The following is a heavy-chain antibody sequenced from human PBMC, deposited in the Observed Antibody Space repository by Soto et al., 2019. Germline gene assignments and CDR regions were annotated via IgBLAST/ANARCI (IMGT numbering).Heavy chain of an antibody. CDR3: VRQRGVMTDFAYFDS. Sequence: GGSLRLSCAASGFTFKTFVMNWVRQAPGKGLEWVPYISGTTDTINFADSVRGRFTISRDNAKNSMFLQMDSLRDADTAVYYCVRQRGVMTDFAYFDSWGQGTLVTVSS. J-gene: IGHJ4*02. D-gene: IGHD2-21*02. CDR2: ISGTTDTI. V-gene: IGHV3-48*02. CDR1: GFTFKTFV.